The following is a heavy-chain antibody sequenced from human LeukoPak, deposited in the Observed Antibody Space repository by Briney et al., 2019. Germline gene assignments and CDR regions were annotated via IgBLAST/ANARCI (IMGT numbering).Heavy chain of an antibody. V-gene: IGHV3-30-3*01. Sequence: GGSLRLSCAASRFTFSNYAMHWVRQAPGKGLEGVAVISYDGSNKYYADSVKGRFTISRDNSRNTVYTEMNSLRAEDTAVYYCASANSSSWPHEYDYWGQGTLVTVSS. CDR2: ISYDGSNK. CDR3: ASANSSSWPHEYDY. CDR1: RFTFSNYA. J-gene: IGHJ4*02. D-gene: IGHD6-13*01.